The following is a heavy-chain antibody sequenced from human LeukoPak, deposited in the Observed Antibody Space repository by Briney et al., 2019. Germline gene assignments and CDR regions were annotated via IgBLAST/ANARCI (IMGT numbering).Heavy chain of an antibody. J-gene: IGHJ4*02. V-gene: IGHV3-15*01. Sequence: PGVSLRLSCAASGFTFSNAWMIWVRQAPGKGLEWVGRIKSKTDGGTTDYAAPVKGRFTISRDDSKNTLYLQMNSLKTEDTAVYYCTTSTTGGYADYWGQGTLVTVSS. D-gene: IGHD2-2*01. CDR3: TTSTTGGYADY. CDR2: IKSKTDGGTT. CDR1: GFTFSNAW.